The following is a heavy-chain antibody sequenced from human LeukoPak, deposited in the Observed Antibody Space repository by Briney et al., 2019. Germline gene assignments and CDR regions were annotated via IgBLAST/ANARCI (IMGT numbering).Heavy chain of an antibody. Sequence: GGSLRLSCAVSGITLSNYGMSWVRQAPGRGLEWVAGISDSGGRTHYADSVKGRFTFSRDNPKNTLYLQMTSLRAEDTAVYFCAKRGVVIRVILVGFHKEAYYFDSWGQGALVTVSS. D-gene: IGHD3-22*01. J-gene: IGHJ4*02. CDR1: GITLSNYG. CDR3: AKRGVVIRVILVGFHKEAYYFDS. V-gene: IGHV3-23*01. CDR2: ISDSGGRT.